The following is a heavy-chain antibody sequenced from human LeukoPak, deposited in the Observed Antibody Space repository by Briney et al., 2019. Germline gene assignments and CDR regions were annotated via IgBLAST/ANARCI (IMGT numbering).Heavy chain of an antibody. CDR3: AREIDRCFDY. J-gene: IGHJ4*02. V-gene: IGHV3-33*01. D-gene: IGHD3-22*01. CDR1: GFTFSSYG. Sequence: GGSLRLSCAASGFTFSSYGMHWVRQAPGKGLEWVALIWYDGSNKYYADSVRGRFTISRDNSKNTLYLQMNSLRAEDTAVYYCAREIDRCFDYWDQGTLVTVSS. CDR2: IWYDGSNK.